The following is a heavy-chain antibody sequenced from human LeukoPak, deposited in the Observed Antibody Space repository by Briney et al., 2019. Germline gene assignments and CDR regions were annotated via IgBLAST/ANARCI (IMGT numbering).Heavy chain of an antibody. Sequence: SVKVSCKASGGTFFTYAISWVRQAPGQGLEWMGRIIPILGITNYAQKFQGRVTITADKSTNTAYMELSNLRSEDTAVYYCARDRALVRELWSASAFDYWGQGTLVTVSS. CDR2: IIPILGIT. J-gene: IGHJ4*02. V-gene: IGHV1-69*04. CDR1: GGTFFTYA. CDR3: ARDRALVRELWSASAFDY. D-gene: IGHD5-18*01.